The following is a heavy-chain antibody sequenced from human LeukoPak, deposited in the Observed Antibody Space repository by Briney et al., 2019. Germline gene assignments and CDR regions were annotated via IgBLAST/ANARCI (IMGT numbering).Heavy chain of an antibody. Sequence: SETLSLTCTVSGGSISSSSYYWGWIRQPPGKGLEWIGSIYYSGSTYYNPSLKSRVTMSVDTSKNQFSLKLNSVTAADTAVYYCARGVRYCSGGSCYYSYGPYHFDYWGQGTLVTVSS. D-gene: IGHD2-15*01. CDR2: IYYSGST. CDR3: ARGVRYCSGGSCYYSYGPYHFDY. V-gene: IGHV4-39*07. CDR1: GGSISSSSYY. J-gene: IGHJ4*02.